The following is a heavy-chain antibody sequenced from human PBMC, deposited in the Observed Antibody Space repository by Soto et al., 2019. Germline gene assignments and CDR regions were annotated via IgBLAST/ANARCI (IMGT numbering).Heavy chain of an antibody. CDR1: GSTFNNYP. V-gene: IGHV1-69*01. J-gene: IGHJ6*02. Sequence: QVQLVQSGAEVKKPGSSVKVSCKASGSTFNNYPITWVRQAPGEGLEWMGGSIPIFGTANYAQKFQGRVTISVDESTSTVYMELSSLRSEDTAVYYCARGRGYSGDDHYYYFDMDVWGQGTTVTVSS. D-gene: IGHD5-12*01. CDR2: SIPIFGTA. CDR3: ARGRGYSGDDHYYYFDMDV.